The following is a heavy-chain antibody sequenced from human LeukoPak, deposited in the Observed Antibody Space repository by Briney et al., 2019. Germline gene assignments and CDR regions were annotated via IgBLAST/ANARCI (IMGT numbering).Heavy chain of an antibody. V-gene: IGHV1-2*02. CDR2: INPNSGGT. D-gene: IGHD3-10*01. CDR3: ARDHGSGSYYTPHY. CDR1: GYTFTGYY. Sequence: ASVKVSCKASGYTFTGYYMHWVRQAPGQGLEWMGWINPNSGGTNYAQKFQGRVTMTRDTSISTAYMELSRLRSDDTAVYYCARDHGSGSYYTPHYWGQGTLVTVSS. J-gene: IGHJ4*02.